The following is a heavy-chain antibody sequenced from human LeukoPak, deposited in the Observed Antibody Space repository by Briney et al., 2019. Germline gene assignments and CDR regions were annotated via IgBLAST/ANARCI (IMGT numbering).Heavy chain of an antibody. J-gene: IGHJ4*02. V-gene: IGHV1-69*13. CDR1: GYTFTSYG. CDR2: IIPIFGTA. Sequence: SVKVSCKASGYTFTSYGISWVRQAPGQGLEWMGGIIPIFGTANYAQKFQGRVTITADESTSTAYMELSSLRSEDTAVYYCARLEGLYDSSGYSWWGQGTLVTVSS. D-gene: IGHD3-22*01. CDR3: ARLEGLYDSSGYSW.